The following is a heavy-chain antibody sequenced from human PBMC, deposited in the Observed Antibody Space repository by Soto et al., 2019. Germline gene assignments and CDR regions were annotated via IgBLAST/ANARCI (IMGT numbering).Heavy chain of an antibody. V-gene: IGHV3-7*03. CDR1: GFTFSSYW. Sequence: PGGSLRLSCAASGFTFSSYWMSWVRQAPGKGLEWVANIKQDGSEKYYVDSVKGRFTISRDNAKNSLYLQMNSLRAEDTAVYYCARNLRYSSGWYGDYYYYYGMDVWGQGTTVTVSS. CDR2: IKQDGSEK. CDR3: ARNLRYSSGWYGDYYYYYGMDV. J-gene: IGHJ6*02. D-gene: IGHD6-19*01.